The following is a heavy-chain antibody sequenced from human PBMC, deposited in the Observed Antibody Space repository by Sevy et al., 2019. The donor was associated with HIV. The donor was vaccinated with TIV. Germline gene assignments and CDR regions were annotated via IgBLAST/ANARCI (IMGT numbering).Heavy chain of an antibody. CDR2: IYSGGST. V-gene: IGHV3-53*01. D-gene: IGHD6-19*01. CDR3: ARNRYSGWSEH. CDR1: GFTVSSNY. J-gene: IGHJ4*02. Sequence: GGSLRLSCAASGFTVSSNYMSWVRQAPGKGLEWVLVIYSGGSTYYADSVKGRFTISRDNSKNTLYLQMNSLRAEDTAVYYCARNRYSGWSEHWGQGTLVTVSS.